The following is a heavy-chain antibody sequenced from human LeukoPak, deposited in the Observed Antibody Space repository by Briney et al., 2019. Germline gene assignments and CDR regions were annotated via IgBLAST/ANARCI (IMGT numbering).Heavy chain of an antibody. J-gene: IGHJ3*02. CDR3: ARDRDLGDAFDI. V-gene: IGHV4-59*01. Sequence: SETLSLTCTVSGGSISSYYWSWIRQPPGKGLEWIGYIYYSGSTNYNPSLKGRVTISVDTSKNQFSLKLSSVTAADTAVYYCARDRDLGDAFDIWGQGTMVTVSS. CDR1: GGSISSYY. CDR2: IYYSGST. D-gene: IGHD3-16*01.